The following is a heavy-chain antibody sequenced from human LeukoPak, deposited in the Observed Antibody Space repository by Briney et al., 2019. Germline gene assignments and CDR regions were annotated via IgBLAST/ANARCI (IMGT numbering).Heavy chain of an antibody. Sequence: PSETLSLTCTVSGGSITSIIYYWGWIRQPPGKGLEWIGSIYYSGSTYYNPSLKSRVTISVDTSKNQFSLKLRSVTAADTAVYYCARTIGQWLENDAFDIWGQGTMVTVSS. CDR3: ARTIGQWLENDAFDI. CDR2: IYYSGST. V-gene: IGHV4-39*01. J-gene: IGHJ3*02. CDR1: GGSITSIIYY. D-gene: IGHD6-19*01.